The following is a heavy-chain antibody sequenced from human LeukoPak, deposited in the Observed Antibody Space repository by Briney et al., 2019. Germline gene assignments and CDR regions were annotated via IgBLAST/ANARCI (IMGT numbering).Heavy chain of an antibody. J-gene: IGHJ4*02. CDR3: AKKGYYDGSGYYMYYFDH. V-gene: IGHV3-53*01. D-gene: IGHD3-22*01. CDR1: GFSVSNNY. Sequence: PGGSLRLSCAASGFSVSNNYMSWFRQAPGRGLEWVSHIYGGSRTHYADSVKGRFTISRDNSKNTLYLQMNSLRAEDTAVYYCAKKGYYDGSGYYMYYFDHWGQGTLVTVSS. CDR2: IYGGSRT.